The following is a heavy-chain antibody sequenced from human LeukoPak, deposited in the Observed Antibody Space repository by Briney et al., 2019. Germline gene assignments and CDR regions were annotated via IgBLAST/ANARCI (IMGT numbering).Heavy chain of an antibody. Sequence: GGSLRLSCAASGFTFSSYWMSWVRQAQGKGPECVTNIKQDGSDKNYVDSVKGRFTISRDNAKNSLYLQMNSLRTEDTAVYYCVREGRTLGYWGQGTLVTVSS. J-gene: IGHJ4*02. CDR2: IKQDGSDK. V-gene: IGHV3-7*01. CDR1: GFTFSSYW. CDR3: VREGRTLGY.